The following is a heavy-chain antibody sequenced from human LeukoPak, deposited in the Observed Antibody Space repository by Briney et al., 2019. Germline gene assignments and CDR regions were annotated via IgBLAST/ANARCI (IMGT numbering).Heavy chain of an antibody. CDR1: GYTFTIYG. CDR2: ISAYNGNT. Sequence: ASVKFSCKASGYTFTIYGISWVRQAPGQGLEWMGWISAYNGNTNYAQKLQGRVTMTTDTSTSTAYMELRSLRSDDTAVYYCARDLWVHGGNGDYDYWGQGTLVTVSS. V-gene: IGHV1-18*01. CDR3: ARDLWVHGGNGDYDY. J-gene: IGHJ4*02. D-gene: IGHD4-23*01.